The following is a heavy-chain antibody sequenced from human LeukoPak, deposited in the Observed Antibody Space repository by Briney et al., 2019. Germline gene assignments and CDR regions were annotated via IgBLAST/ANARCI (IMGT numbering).Heavy chain of an antibody. Sequence: PGGSLRLSCAASGFTFSSYWISWVRQAPGKGLEWVANIKQDGSEKYYVDSVKGRFTISRDNAKNSLYLQMNSLRAEDTAVYYCARDANFWSGYYRDYYYYMDVWGKGTTVTVSS. J-gene: IGHJ6*03. D-gene: IGHD3-3*01. CDR1: GFTFSSYW. V-gene: IGHV3-7*01. CDR3: ARDANFWSGYYRDYYYYMDV. CDR2: IKQDGSEK.